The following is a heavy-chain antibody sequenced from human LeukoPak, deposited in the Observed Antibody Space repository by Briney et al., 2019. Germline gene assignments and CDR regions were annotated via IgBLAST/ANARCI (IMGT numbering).Heavy chain of an antibody. CDR1: GFTFSSYA. Sequence: GGSLRLSCAASGFTFSSYAMSWVRQAPGKGLEWVSAISGSGGSTYYADSVKGRFTISRDNSKNTLYLQMSSLRAEDTAVYYCARGHRVCSGGSCYGDYWGQGTLVTVSS. D-gene: IGHD2-15*01. V-gene: IGHV3-23*01. J-gene: IGHJ4*02. CDR2: ISGSGGST. CDR3: ARGHRVCSGGSCYGDY.